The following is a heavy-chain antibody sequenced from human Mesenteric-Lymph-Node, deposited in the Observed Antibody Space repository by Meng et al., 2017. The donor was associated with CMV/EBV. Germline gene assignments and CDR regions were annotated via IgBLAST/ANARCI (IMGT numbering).Heavy chain of an antibody. CDR2: IYYSGCT. CDR3: ARVAVRGVIVDY. CDR1: GGSISSGGYY. Sequence: TVSGGSISSGGYYWSWIRQHPGKGLEWIGYIYYSGCTYYNPSLKSRVTISVDTSKNQFSLKLSSVTAADTAVYYCARVAVRGVIVDYWGQGTLVTVSS. D-gene: IGHD3-10*01. V-gene: IGHV4-31*03. J-gene: IGHJ4*02.